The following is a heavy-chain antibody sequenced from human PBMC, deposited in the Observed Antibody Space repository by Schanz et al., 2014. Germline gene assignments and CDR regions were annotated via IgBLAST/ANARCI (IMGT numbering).Heavy chain of an antibody. Sequence: VQLLESGGGLVQPGGSLRLSCAASRFTFSSYAMSWVRQAPGKGLEWVSAISDSGDLTYYADSVKGRFTISRDNSKNSLYLQMNSLRTEDTALYYCAKDSRGSSFDMDVWGQGTTVTVSS. CDR2: ISDSGDLT. CDR3: AKDSRGSSFDMDV. J-gene: IGHJ6*02. CDR1: RFTFSSYA. V-gene: IGHV3-23*01. D-gene: IGHD1-26*01.